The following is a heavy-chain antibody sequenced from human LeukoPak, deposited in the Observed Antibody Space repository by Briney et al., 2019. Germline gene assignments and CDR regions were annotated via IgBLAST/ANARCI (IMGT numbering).Heavy chain of an antibody. CDR3: ARAKYVANLDY. CDR1: GGSISSYY. D-gene: IGHD3-16*01. Sequence: PSETLSLTCTVSGGSISSYYWSWIRQPPGKGLEWIGYIYYSGSTNYNPSLKSRVTISVDTSKNQFSLKLSSVTAADTAVYYCARAKYVANLDYWGQGTLVTVSS. V-gene: IGHV4-59*01. CDR2: IYYSGST. J-gene: IGHJ4*02.